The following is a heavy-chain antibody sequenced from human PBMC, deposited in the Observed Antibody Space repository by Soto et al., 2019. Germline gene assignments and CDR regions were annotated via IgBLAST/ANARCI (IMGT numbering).Heavy chain of an antibody. CDR2: ISSSGSTI. V-gene: IGHV3-11*01. D-gene: IGHD3-10*01. CDR1: GFTFSDYY. Sequence: QVQLVESGGGLVQPGGSLRLSCAASGFTFSDYYMSWIRQAPGKGLEWVSYISSSGSTIYYADSVKARLPIARDNDKNYVYLQMNSLRAEDTAVYYCAMVRGVKWLAYYYYYMDVWGKGTTVTVSS. J-gene: IGHJ6*03. CDR3: AMVRGVKWLAYYYYYMDV.